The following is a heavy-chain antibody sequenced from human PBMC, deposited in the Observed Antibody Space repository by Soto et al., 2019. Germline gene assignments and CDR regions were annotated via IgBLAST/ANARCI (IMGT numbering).Heavy chain of an antibody. V-gene: IGHV1-3*04. CDR1: GYSFNTYA. D-gene: IGHD1-1*01. CDR3: ARRYKSAGWFDP. CDR2: INTANGNT. Sequence: QVQLVQSGAEVNKPGASVRVSCQASGYSFNTYAIHWVRQAPGQGLEWMGWINTANGNTEYSQKFQGRVTFTRDTSATTAYMDLSSLRSEDTATYYCARRYKSAGWFDPWGQGTRVTVSS. J-gene: IGHJ5*02.